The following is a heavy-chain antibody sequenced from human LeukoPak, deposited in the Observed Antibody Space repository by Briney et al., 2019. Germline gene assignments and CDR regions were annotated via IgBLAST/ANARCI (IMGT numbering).Heavy chain of an antibody. CDR1: GFTFSSYG. CDR2: IRDDGSNK. CDR3: AKTYSSSWYFDC. V-gene: IGHV3-30*02. D-gene: IGHD6-13*01. Sequence: GGSLRLSCAASGFTFSSYGMHWVRQAPGKGVAWVAFIRDDGSNKLYADSVKGRFTISRDNSKNTLYLQMNSLRAEDTAVYYCAKTYSSSWYFDCWGQGTLVTVSS. J-gene: IGHJ4*02.